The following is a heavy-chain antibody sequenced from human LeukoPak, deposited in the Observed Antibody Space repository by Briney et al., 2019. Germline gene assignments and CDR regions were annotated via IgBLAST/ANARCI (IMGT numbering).Heavy chain of an antibody. Sequence: ASVKVSCKASGYTFTGYYIHWVRQAPGQGLEWMGWIYPNSGGTNYAQKFQGRVTMTRDTSISTAYMELSRLRSDDTAVYYCARGPHWDPHFDYWGQGTLVTVSS. D-gene: IGHD7-27*01. CDR1: GYTFTGYY. CDR3: ARGPHWDPHFDY. J-gene: IGHJ4*02. CDR2: IYPNSGGT. V-gene: IGHV1-2*02.